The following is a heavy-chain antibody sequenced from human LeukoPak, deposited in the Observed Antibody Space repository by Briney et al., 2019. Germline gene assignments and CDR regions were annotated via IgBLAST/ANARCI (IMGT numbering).Heavy chain of an antibody. CDR2: IYYSGST. D-gene: IGHD3-10*01. CDR1: GGSISSYY. Sequence: SETLCLTCTVSGGSISSYYWSWIRQPPGKGLEWIGYIYYSGSTNYNPSLKSRVTISVDTSKNQFSLKLSSVTAADTAVYYCARLLGVIGWFDPWGQGTLVTVSS. CDR3: ARLLGVIGWFDP. V-gene: IGHV4-59*01. J-gene: IGHJ5*02.